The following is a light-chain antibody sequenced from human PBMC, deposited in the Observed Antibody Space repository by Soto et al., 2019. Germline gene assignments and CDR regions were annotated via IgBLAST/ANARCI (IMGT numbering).Light chain of an antibody. Sequence: VFTQSPGTLSLSPGQRATLSCRASQSVSSGNLAWYQQKPGQAPRLLIYGTSNRATGIPDRFTGSGSGTEFTLTIIRLEREDFAVYYCQQYGTSPKTFGQGTKVDIK. V-gene: IGKV3-20*01. CDR3: QQYGTSPKT. J-gene: IGKJ1*01. CDR1: QSVSSGN. CDR2: GTS.